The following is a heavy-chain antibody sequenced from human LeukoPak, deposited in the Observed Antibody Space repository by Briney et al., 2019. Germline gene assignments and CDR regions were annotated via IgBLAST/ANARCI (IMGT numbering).Heavy chain of an antibody. Sequence: GGSLRLSCAASGFTFSSYAMSWVRQAPGKGLEWVSAISGSGGSTYYADSVRGRFTISRDNSKNTLYLQMNSLRAEDTAVYYCAKYYDGSGYLPLPDWGQGTLVTVSS. CDR3: AKYYDGSGYLPLPD. V-gene: IGHV3-23*01. CDR2: ISGSGGST. D-gene: IGHD3-22*01. CDR1: GFTFSSYA. J-gene: IGHJ4*02.